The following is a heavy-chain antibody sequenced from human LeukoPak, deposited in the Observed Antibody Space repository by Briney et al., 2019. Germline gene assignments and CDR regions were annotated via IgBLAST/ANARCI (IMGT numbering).Heavy chain of an antibody. J-gene: IGHJ4*02. D-gene: IGHD3-10*01. Sequence: SETLSLTCTISGGSVSDYYWSWIRQSPGKGLEWIGYIYHTGSPSYSPSLKSRVTISADMSQNQFSLKLSSVTAADTAVYYCGRDRSYYGSGSSGGVFDYWGQGTLVTVSS. CDR3: GRDRSYYGSGSSGGVFDY. V-gene: IGHV4-59*02. CDR1: GGSVSDYY. CDR2: IYHTGSP.